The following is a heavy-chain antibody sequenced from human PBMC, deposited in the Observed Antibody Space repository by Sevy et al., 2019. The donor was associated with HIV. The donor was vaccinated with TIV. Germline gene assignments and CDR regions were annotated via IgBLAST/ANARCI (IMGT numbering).Heavy chain of an antibody. J-gene: IGHJ3*02. Sequence: GGSLRLSCAASGSTFSSYAMSWVRQAPGKGLEWVSAISGSGGSTYYADSVKGRFTISRDNSKNTLYLQMNSLRAEDTAVYYCAKSRGSFTGSRDAFDIWGQGTMVTVSS. V-gene: IGHV3-23*01. CDR3: AKSRGSFTGSRDAFDI. CDR2: ISGSGGST. D-gene: IGHD3-16*01. CDR1: GSTFSSYA.